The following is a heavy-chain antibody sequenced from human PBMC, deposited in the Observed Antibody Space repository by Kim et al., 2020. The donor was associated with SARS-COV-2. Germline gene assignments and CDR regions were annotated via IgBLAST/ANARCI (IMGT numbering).Heavy chain of an antibody. CDR1: AFTFSSFS. Sequence: GGSLRLSCAASAFTFSSFSMNWVRQAPGKGLEWVSSISSSGTYIYYADSVKGRFTISRDNAKNSLYLQMNSLRAEDTAVYYCARYRAAANDYWGQGTLVTVSS. V-gene: IGHV3-21*01. J-gene: IGHJ4*02. CDR2: ISSSGTYI. CDR3: ARYRAAANDY. D-gene: IGHD6-13*01.